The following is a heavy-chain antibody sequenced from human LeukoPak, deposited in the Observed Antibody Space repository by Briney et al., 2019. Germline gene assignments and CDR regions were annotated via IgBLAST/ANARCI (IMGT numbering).Heavy chain of an antibody. J-gene: IGHJ4*02. V-gene: IGHV3-30*03. CDR1: GFTFSSYG. CDR2: IPYDGSNK. D-gene: IGHD6-19*01. CDR3: ARSSSGWYYFDY. Sequence: PGRSLRLSCAASGFTFSSYGMHWVRQAPGKGLEWVAVIPYDGSNKYYADSVRGRFTNSRDNSKNPLYLQMNSLRAEDTAVYYCARSSSGWYYFDYWGQGTLVTVSS.